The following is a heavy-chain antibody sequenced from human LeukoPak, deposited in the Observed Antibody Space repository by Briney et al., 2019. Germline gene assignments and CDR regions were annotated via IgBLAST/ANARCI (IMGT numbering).Heavy chain of an antibody. CDR2: ISDSGDST. CDR3: AKDSPVCSF. CDR1: GFTFSSHA. D-gene: IGHD3-10*02. V-gene: IGHV3-23*01. J-gene: IGHJ1*01. Sequence: PGESLRLTCAASGFTFSSHAMSWLRQAPGKGLEWVSTISDSGDSTYYADFVKGRFTISRDDSKNTLYLQMNSLRAEDTAVYYCAKDSPVCSFWGQGALVTVSS.